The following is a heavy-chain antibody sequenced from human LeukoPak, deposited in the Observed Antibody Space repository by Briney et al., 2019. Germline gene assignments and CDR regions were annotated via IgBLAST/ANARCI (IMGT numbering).Heavy chain of an antibody. J-gene: IGHJ4*02. V-gene: IGHV3-21*01. CDR1: GFTFSSYS. CDR2: TSSSSSYI. CDR3: ARAGVVAAYDY. D-gene: IGHD2-15*01. Sequence: GGSLRLSCAASGFTFSSYSMNWVCQAPGKGLEWVSSTSSSSSYIYYADSVKGRFTISRDNAKNSLYLQMNSLRAEDTAVYYCARAGVVAAYDYWGQGTLVTVSS.